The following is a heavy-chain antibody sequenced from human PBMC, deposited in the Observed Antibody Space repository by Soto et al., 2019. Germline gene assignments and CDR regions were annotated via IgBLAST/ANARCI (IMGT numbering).Heavy chain of an antibody. CDR1: GGSISSYY. CDR3: ARGSRRDAGYDGVSRTLRY. D-gene: IGHD4-17*01. CDR2: IYYSGST. J-gene: IGHJ4*02. Sequence: QVQLQESGPGLVKPSETLSLTCTVSGGSISSYYWSWIRQPPGKGLEWIGYIYYSGSTNYTPSLKSRVTISVDTSKNQFSLKLSYVTAADTAVYYCARGSRRDAGYDGVSRTLRYWGQGTLVTVSS. V-gene: IGHV4-59*01.